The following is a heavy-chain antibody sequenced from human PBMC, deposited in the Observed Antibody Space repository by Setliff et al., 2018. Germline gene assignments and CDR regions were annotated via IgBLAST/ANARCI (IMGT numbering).Heavy chain of an antibody. D-gene: IGHD2-2*01. V-gene: IGHV1-46*01. CDR2: INPSGGLT. CDR1: GYTLTNYY. Sequence: ASVKVSCKASGYTLTNYYMHWVRQAPGQGLEWMGIINPSGGLTRYAQKFQGRVTMTTDTPTNTAYMELRSLRSDDTAVYYCARGPLDFVVLPAAGKFDYWGQGTLVTVSS. CDR3: ARGPLDFVVLPAAGKFDY. J-gene: IGHJ4*02.